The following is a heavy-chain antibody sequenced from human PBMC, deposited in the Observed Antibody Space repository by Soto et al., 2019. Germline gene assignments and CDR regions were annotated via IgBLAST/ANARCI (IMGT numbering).Heavy chain of an antibody. V-gene: IGHV5-51*01. D-gene: IGHD1-26*01. Sequence: GESLKISCKGSGYSFTSYWIGWVRQMPGKGLEWMGIIYPGDSDTRYSPSFQGQVTISADKSISTAYLQWSSLKASDTAVYYCARDDSGSYYFSDYYGMDVWGQGTTVTVSS. J-gene: IGHJ6*02. CDR2: IYPGDSDT. CDR1: GYSFTSYW. CDR3: ARDDSGSYYFSDYYGMDV.